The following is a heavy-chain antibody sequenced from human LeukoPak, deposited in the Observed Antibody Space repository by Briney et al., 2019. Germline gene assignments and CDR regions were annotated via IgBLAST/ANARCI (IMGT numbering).Heavy chain of an antibody. CDR1: GFSSSDYG. CDR2: IQYDGSNE. Sequence: GGSLRLSCVASGFSSSDYGIHWVRQAPGKGLEWVAFIQYDGSNEYYADSVKGRFTISRDNAKNSLYLQMNSLRAEDTAVYYCARDDYGGLDYWGQGTLVTVSS. V-gene: IGHV3-30*02. J-gene: IGHJ4*02. D-gene: IGHD4-23*01. CDR3: ARDDYGGLDY.